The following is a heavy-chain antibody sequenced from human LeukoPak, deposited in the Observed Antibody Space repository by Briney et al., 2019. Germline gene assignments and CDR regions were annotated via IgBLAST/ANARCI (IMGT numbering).Heavy chain of an antibody. CDR2: FDPEDGET. CDR1: GYTLTELS. Sequence: ASVKVSCKVSGYTLTELSMHWVRQAPGKGLEWMGGFDPEDGETIYAQKIQGRVTMTEDTSTDTAYMELRSLSSEDTAVYYCATVEANSHFDYWGQGNLVTVSS. D-gene: IGHD4-23*01. CDR3: ATVEANSHFDY. J-gene: IGHJ4*02. V-gene: IGHV1-24*01.